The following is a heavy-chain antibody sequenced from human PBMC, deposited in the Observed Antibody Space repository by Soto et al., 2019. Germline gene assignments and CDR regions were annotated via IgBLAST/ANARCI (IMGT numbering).Heavy chain of an antibody. D-gene: IGHD3-16*01. CDR1: RGALSGYS. Sequence: PSETLSLTCAVYRGALSGYSWNWIRQPPGKGVEWIGEINYSEDTNPTYNPSIKSRVTISADRTNNQLFLRLTSVTAADTAIYYCAKDHDYVWGSHRNWLGLWGQGTPVTVSS. CDR3: AKDHDYVWGSHRNWLGL. CDR2: INYSEDT. V-gene: IGHV4-34*01. J-gene: IGHJ5*02.